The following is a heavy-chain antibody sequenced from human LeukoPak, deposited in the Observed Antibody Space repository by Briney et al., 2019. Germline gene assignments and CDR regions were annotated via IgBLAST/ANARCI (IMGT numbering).Heavy chain of an antibody. CDR2: INWSGSNT. CDR1: GFTFDDYG. Sequence: PGGSLRLPCAASGFTFDDYGMSWVRQAPGRGLEWVPGINWSGSNTGYADSVKGQFTISRDNAKNSLYLQMNSLRAEDMALYYCARDLGGWPPSYYFDYWGQGTLVTVSS. V-gene: IGHV3-20*04. D-gene: IGHD6-19*01. J-gene: IGHJ4*02. CDR3: ARDLGGWPPSYYFDY.